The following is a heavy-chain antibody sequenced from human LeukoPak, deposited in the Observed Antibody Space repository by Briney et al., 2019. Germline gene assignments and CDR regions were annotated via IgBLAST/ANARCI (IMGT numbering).Heavy chain of an antibody. V-gene: IGHV4-39*01. Sequence: PSETVSLTCTVSGGSISSSSYYWGWIRQPPGKGLEWIGSVYYSGSTYYNPSLKSRVTISVDTSKNQFSLKLSSVTAADTAVYYCARQHGIRLPRPTVLPHYYYYYMDVWGKGTTVTVSS. CDR1: GGSISSSSYY. CDR2: VYYSGST. J-gene: IGHJ6*03. CDR3: ARQHGIRLPRPTVLPHYYYYYMDV. D-gene: IGHD4-17*01.